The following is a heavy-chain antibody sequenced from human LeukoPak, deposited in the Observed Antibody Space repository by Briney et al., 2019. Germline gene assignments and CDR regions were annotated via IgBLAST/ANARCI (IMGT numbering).Heavy chain of an antibody. CDR2: INHSGST. V-gene: IGHV4-34*01. D-gene: IGHD1-26*01. J-gene: IGHJ4*02. CDR3: ARDISGGSYNFDY. CDR1: GGSFGGYY. Sequence: SETLSLTCAVYGGSFGGYYWNWIRQPPGKGLEWIGEINHSGSTNYNPSLKSRVTISVDTSKNQFSLKLSSVTAADTAVYYCARDISGGSYNFDYWGQGTLVTVSS.